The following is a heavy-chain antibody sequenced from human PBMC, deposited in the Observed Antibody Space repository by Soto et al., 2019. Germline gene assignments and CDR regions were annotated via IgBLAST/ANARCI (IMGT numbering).Heavy chain of an antibody. CDR2: ISSNGGTTK. V-gene: IGHV3-64*04. Sequence: GGSLRLSCAASGCTFSTYAMQWVRQAPGKGLEFVSSISSNGGTTKYYADSVKGRLTISRDNTKNSLFLHMNSLTTEDTGVYYCARDIGISGNWFDPWGQGTLVTVSS. CDR1: GCTFSTYA. D-gene: IGHD1-20*01. J-gene: IGHJ5*02. CDR3: ARDIGISGNWFDP.